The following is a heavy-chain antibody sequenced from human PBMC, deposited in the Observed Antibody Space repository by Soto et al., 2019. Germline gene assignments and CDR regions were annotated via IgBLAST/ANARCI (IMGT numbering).Heavy chain of an antibody. CDR3: AREVQGVTANWFDP. Sequence: EVQLVESGGGLVQPGGSLRLSCAASGFTFSSYSMNWVRQAPGKGLEWVSYISSSSSTIYYADSVKGRFTISRDNAKNSLYLQMNSLRAEDTAVYYCAREVQGVTANWFDPWGQGTLVTVSS. V-gene: IGHV3-48*01. CDR2: ISSSSSTI. J-gene: IGHJ5*02. CDR1: GFTFSSYS. D-gene: IGHD3-10*01.